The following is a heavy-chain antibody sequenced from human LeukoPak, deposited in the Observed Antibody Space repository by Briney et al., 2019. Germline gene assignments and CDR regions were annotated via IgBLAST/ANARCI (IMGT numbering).Heavy chain of an antibody. CDR3: ARVNTYCGGDCYTFDY. CDR1: GGSISSYY. J-gene: IGHJ4*02. Sequence: SETLSLTCTVSGGSISSYYWSWIRQPPGKGLEWIGYIYYTGSTNYYNPSLKSRVTISVDTSKNQFSLKLSSVIAADTALYYCARVNTYCGGDCYTFDYWGQGTLVTVSS. CDR2: IYYTGST. D-gene: IGHD2-21*02. V-gene: IGHV4-59*01.